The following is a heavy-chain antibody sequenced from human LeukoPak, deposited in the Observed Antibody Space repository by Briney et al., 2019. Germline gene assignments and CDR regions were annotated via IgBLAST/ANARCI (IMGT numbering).Heavy chain of an antibody. V-gene: IGHV3-30*02. Sequence: GGSLRLSCAASGFTFSSYGMHWVRQAPGKGLEWVAFIRYDGSNKYYADSVKGRFTISRDNSKNSLYLQMNNLRVEDTAVYYCVRDAVADRFSDFDIWGQGTMVTVSS. CDR1: GFTFSSYG. CDR2: IRYDGSNK. D-gene: IGHD6-19*01. J-gene: IGHJ3*02. CDR3: VRDAVADRFSDFDI.